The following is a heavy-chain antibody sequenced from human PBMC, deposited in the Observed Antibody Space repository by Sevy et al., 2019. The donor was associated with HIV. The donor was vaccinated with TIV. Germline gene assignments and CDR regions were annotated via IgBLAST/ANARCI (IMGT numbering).Heavy chain of an antibody. Sequence: GGSLRLSCAASGFTFSYDGLSWVRQAPGKGLEWVSSISSSSSYIYYADSVQGRFTISRDNAKNSLYLQMSSLGAEDTAVYYCARHGIGRAGHSYYFDLWGQGTLVTVSS. J-gene: IGHJ4*02. CDR3: ARHGIGRAGHSYYFDL. CDR1: GFTFSYDG. V-gene: IGHV3-21*01. CDR2: ISSSSSYI. D-gene: IGHD6-13*01.